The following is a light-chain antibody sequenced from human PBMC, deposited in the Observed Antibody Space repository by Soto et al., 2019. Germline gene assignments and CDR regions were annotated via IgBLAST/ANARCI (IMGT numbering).Light chain of an antibody. CDR2: KAS. CDR3: QQYDVYST. CDR1: QSISGW. Sequence: DIQLTPSPSTLSASLLYRFIINFRASQSISGWLAWYQQKPGIAPKLLIYKASTLQDGVPPRFSGSGFGTEFTLTISSLQPDDCGLYYCQQYDVYSTFGQGTKVDIK. J-gene: IGKJ1*01. V-gene: IGKV1-5*03.